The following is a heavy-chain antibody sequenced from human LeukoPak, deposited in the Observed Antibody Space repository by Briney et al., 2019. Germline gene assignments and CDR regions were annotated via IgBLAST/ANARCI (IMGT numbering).Heavy chain of an antibody. CDR2: IYYSGST. Sequence: SETLSLTCTVSGGSITRYHWSWVRQPPGKELEWIGYIYYSGSTSYNPSLKSRVTMSVDTSKNQFSLRLSSVTAADTAVYYCARGQRAVAGTIDYWGQGTLVTVSS. D-gene: IGHD6-19*01. J-gene: IGHJ4*02. CDR1: GGSITRYH. V-gene: IGHV4-59*01. CDR3: ARGQRAVAGTIDY.